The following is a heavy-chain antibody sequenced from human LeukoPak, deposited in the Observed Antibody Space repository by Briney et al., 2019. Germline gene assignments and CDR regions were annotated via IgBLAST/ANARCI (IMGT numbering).Heavy chain of an antibody. CDR3: AKASLGYCSGGSCFFDY. J-gene: IGHJ4*02. CDR1: GFTFDDYA. D-gene: IGHD2-15*01. CDR2: ISWNSGSI. V-gene: IGHV3-9*01. Sequence: PGGSLRLSCAASGFTFDDYAMHWVRQAPGKGLEWVSGISWNSGSIGHADSVKGRFTISRDNAKNSLYLQMNSLRAEDTALYYCAKASLGYCSGGSCFFDYWGQGTLVTVSS.